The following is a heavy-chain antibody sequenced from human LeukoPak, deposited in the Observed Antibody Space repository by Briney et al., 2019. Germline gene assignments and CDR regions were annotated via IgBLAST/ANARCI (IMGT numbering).Heavy chain of an antibody. CDR3: ARDFYCSRTSCYAPSFDY. CDR1: GFTFSNYG. J-gene: IGHJ4*02. Sequence: PGGSLRLSCAASGFTFSNYGMNWVRQAPGKGLEWISYISSSSSLIYYADSVKGRFTISRDNSKNTLYLQMNSLRAEDTAVYYCARDFYCSRTSCYAPSFDYWGQGTLVTVSS. CDR2: ISSSSSLI. V-gene: IGHV3-48*01. D-gene: IGHD2-2*01.